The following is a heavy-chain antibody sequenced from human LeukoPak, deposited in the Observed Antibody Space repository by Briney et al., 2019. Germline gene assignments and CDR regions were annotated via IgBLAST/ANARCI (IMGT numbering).Heavy chain of an antibody. CDR1: GYTYTSYW. CDR2: IYPGDSDT. J-gene: IGHJ4*02. CDR3: ARILRNFDWSTLDF. D-gene: IGHD3-9*01. V-gene: IGHV5-51*01. Sequence: GESLKISCTGSGYTYTSYWIAWVRQMPGKGLEWMGIIYPGDSDTRYSPSFQGQVTISADKSISTAYLQWRSLKTSDTAMYYCARILRNFDWSTLDFWGQGALVTVSS.